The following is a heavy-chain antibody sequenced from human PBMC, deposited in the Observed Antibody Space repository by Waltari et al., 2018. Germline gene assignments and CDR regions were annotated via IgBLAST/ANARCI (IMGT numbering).Heavy chain of an antibody. D-gene: IGHD3-22*01. CDR3: ARVGPYAGSGYYYGPWEY. J-gene: IGHJ4*02. CDR2: IYHAGKT. V-gene: IGHV4-38-2*01. CDR1: GYSISSGFS. Sequence: QVQLHESGPALVKPSEPLSLTCDVSGYSISSGFSWGWIRQPPGKGLEWTGSIYHAGKTHFSPSLQSRVTISVDTSKNQFSLKLKSVTAADTAVYYCARVGPYAGSGYYYGPWEYWGQGTLVAVSS.